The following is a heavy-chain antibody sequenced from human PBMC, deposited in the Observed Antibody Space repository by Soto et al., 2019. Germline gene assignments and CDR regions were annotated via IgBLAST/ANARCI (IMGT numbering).Heavy chain of an antibody. CDR3: ARDLRMVENGANWFDP. Sequence: QVQLVQSGAEVKKPGSSVKVSCKATGVTLSSYAISWVRQAPGQGLEWLGGIIPVFGTADYAQKFQGRVTITADKSTSTAYMELNSLTSEDTAVYYCARDLRMVENGANWFDPWGQGTLVTVSS. CDR1: GVTLSSYA. D-gene: IGHD2-8*01. CDR2: IIPVFGTA. V-gene: IGHV1-69*06. J-gene: IGHJ5*02.